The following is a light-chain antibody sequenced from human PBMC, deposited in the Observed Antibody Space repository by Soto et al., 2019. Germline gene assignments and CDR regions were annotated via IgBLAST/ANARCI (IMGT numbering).Light chain of an antibody. CDR2: GAS. Sequence: EIVMTQSPATLSVSPGERATLSCSASQSVSSNLAWYQQKPGQAPRLLIYGASTRATGIPARFSGSGSGTEFTLTISSLQSEDFAVYYCQQYNNWPPWYTFGKGTKLAIK. V-gene: IGKV3-15*01. J-gene: IGKJ2*01. CDR1: QSVSSN. CDR3: QQYNNWPPWYT.